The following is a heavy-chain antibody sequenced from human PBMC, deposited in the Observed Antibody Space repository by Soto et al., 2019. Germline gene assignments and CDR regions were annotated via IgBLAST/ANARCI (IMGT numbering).Heavy chain of an antibody. Sequence: EVQLVESGGGLVQPGGSLRLSCAASGFIVSSNYMSWVHQAPGKGLGWVSVIYTGGSTYYADYVKGRFTISRDNSKNIVYLQVNTGSAEDTAVYCCARGDGALDVWGRGTLVTVS. CDR2: IYTGGST. J-gene: IGHJ3*01. CDR1: GFIVSSNY. D-gene: IGHD3-10*01. V-gene: IGHV3-66*01. CDR3: ARGDGALDV.